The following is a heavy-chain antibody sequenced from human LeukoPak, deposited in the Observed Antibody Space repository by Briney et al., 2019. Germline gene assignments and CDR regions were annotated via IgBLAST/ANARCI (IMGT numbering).Heavy chain of an antibody. J-gene: IGHJ4*02. D-gene: IGHD1-14*01. Sequence: PGGSLRLSCGASGFTFSSYNMNWVRQAPGKGLDWVSSISSSSTYIYYADSVKGRFTISRDNAKNSLYLQMNSLRAEDTAVYYCARGTLNIPGEHGAFDYWGQGTLVTVSS. CDR2: ISSSSTYI. V-gene: IGHV3-21*01. CDR3: ARGTLNIPGEHGAFDY. CDR1: GFTFSSYN.